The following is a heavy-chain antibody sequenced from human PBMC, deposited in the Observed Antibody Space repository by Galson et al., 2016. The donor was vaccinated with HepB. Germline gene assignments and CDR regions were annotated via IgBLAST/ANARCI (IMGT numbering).Heavy chain of an antibody. CDR2: SRSRVFGGTT. CDR1: GFTFSNAW. J-gene: IGHJ4*02. D-gene: IGHD6-13*01. CDR3: TRDANIAGRPNFDY. V-gene: IGHV3-49*04. Sequence: SLRLSCAASGFTFSNAWMNWVRQAPGKGLEWVAFSRSRVFGGTTEYAASVKGRFTISRDDSKNIAYLQMNSLKTEDTAVYYCTRDANIAGRPNFDYWGQGTLVTVSS.